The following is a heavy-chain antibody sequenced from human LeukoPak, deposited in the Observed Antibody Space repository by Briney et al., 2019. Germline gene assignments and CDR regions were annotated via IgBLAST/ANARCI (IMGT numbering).Heavy chain of an antibody. CDR2: IDGDGSTT. V-gene: IGHV3-74*03. CDR3: ASGYYYSVMDV. J-gene: IGHJ6*02. CDR1: GFTFSDYW. Sequence: GGSLRLSCAASGFTFSDYWMHWVRQAPGKGLVWVSRIDGDGSTTTYADFVKGRFTISRDNVKNTLYLNMNSLRGDDTAVYYCASGYYYSVMDVWGQGTTVTVSS.